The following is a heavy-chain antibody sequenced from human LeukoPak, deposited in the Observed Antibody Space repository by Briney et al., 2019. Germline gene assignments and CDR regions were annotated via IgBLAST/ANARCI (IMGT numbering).Heavy chain of an antibody. D-gene: IGHD3-10*01. CDR2: INHSGST. V-gene: IGHV4-34*01. J-gene: IGHJ4*02. CDR3: AREILWFGESNYFDY. Sequence: SETLSLTCAVYGGSFSGYYWSWVRQPPGKGLEWIGEINHSGSTNYNPSLKSRVTISVDTSKNQFSLKLSSVTAADTAVYYCAREILWFGESNYFDYWGQGTLVTVSS. CDR1: GGSFSGYY.